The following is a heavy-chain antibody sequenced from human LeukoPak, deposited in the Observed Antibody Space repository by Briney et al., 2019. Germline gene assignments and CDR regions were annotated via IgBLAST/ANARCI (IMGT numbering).Heavy chain of an antibody. Sequence: ASVKVSCKASGGTFSSYAISWVRQAPGQGLEWMGRIIPIFGTANYAQKFQGRVTITTDESTSTAYMELSSLRSEDTAVHYCARTYGSGSYYNDDYWGQGTLVTVSS. V-gene: IGHV1-69*05. CDR3: ARTYGSGSYYNDDY. D-gene: IGHD3-10*01. J-gene: IGHJ4*02. CDR1: GGTFSSYA. CDR2: IIPIFGTA.